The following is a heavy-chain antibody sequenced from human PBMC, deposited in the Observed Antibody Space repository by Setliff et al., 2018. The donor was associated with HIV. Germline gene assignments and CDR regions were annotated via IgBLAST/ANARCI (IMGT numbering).Heavy chain of an antibody. J-gene: IGHJ4*03. Sequence: ASVKVSCKASGYTFTNYAIHWVRQAPGQWLEWMGWINAATGNTKYSQDFQGRVTINRDTSARTAYMELSSLRSEDTAVYYCARGADKWGYESYFDYWGKGTTVTVSS. CDR2: INAATGNT. CDR3: ARGADKWGYESYFDY. V-gene: IGHV1-3*03. D-gene: IGHD7-27*01. CDR1: GYTFTNYA.